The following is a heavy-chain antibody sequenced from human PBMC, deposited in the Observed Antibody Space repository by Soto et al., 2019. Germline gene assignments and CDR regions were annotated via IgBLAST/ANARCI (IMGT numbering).Heavy chain of an antibody. D-gene: IGHD3-10*01. Sequence: PGESLKISCKGSGYSFAGYWIGWVRQMPGKGLDWMGVIYPGDSDTRYSPSFHGQVTISADKSISTAYLQWSSLMASDTAMYFCARLPGVRGVFDGFNVWGQGTMVTVSS. CDR3: ARLPGVRGVFDGFNV. V-gene: IGHV5-51*01. J-gene: IGHJ3*01. CDR2: IYPGDSDT. CDR1: GYSFAGYW.